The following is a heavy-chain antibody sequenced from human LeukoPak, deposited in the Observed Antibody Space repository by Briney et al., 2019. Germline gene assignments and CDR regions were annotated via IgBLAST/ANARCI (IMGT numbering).Heavy chain of an antibody. V-gene: IGHV4-59*12. CDR3: ARFAYCSGGSCYYYYYMDV. J-gene: IGHJ6*03. CDR1: GGSISSYY. CDR2: MYYRGNT. Sequence: PSETLSLTCTVSGGSISSYYWSWIRQPPGKGLEWIGYMYYRGNTNYDPSLKSRVTISIDTPNNQFSLKLSSVTAADTAVYYCARFAYCSGGSCYYYYYMDVWGKGTTVTVPS. D-gene: IGHD2-15*01.